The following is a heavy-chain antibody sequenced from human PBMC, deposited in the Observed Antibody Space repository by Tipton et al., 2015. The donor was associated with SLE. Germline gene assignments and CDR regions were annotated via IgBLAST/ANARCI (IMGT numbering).Heavy chain of an antibody. D-gene: IGHD3-10*01. CDR1: GGSISSYY. Sequence: TLSLTCTVSGGSISSYYWSWIRQPPGKGLEWIGYIYYSGSTNYNPSLKSRVTMSVDTSKNQFSLKLSSVTAADTAVYYCARDGYYYGFIWGQGTLVTVSS. V-gene: IGHV4-59*01. J-gene: IGHJ4*02. CDR3: ARDGYYYGFI. CDR2: IYYSGST.